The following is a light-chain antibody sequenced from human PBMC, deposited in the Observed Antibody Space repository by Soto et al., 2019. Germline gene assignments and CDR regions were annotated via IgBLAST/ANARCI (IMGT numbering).Light chain of an antibody. V-gene: IGKV3-15*01. J-gene: IGKJ1*01. CDR3: QQFYNWPRT. Sequence: EIVMTQSPGTLSVSPGERATLSCRASQSVSSNLAWYQQKPGQAPRLLIYGASTRATGIPARFSGSGSETEFTLTISSLQSEDFAVYYWQQFYNWPRTFGQGTKVDIK. CDR2: GAS. CDR1: QSVSSN.